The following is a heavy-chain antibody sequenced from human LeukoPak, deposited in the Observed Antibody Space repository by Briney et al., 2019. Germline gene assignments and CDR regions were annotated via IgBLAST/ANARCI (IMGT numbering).Heavy chain of an antibody. J-gene: IGHJ6*02. CDR3: AREGTAVSSGFWYYYYGMDV. D-gene: IGHD6-13*01. Sequence: ASVKVSCEASGYTFTSYGISWVRQAPGQGLEWMGWISAYNGNTNYAQKLQGRVTMTTDTSTSTAYMELRSLRSDDTAVYYCAREGTAVSSGFWYYYYGMDVWGQGTTVTVSS. CDR1: GYTFTSYG. CDR2: ISAYNGNT. V-gene: IGHV1-18*01.